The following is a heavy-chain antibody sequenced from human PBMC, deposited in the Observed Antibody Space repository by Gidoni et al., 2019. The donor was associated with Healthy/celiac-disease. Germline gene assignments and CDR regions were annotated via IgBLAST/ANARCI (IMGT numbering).Heavy chain of an antibody. V-gene: IGHV4-59*08. D-gene: IGHD3-9*01. CDR3: ARHGVLRYFDWLSGSGMDV. Sequence: QVQLQESGPGLVKPSATLSLTCTVPGGSLSGYYLCWIRQPPGKGLEWIGYIYYSGSTNYNPSLKSRVTISVDTSKNQCSLKLSSVTAADTAVYYCARHGVLRYFDWLSGSGMDVWGQGTTVTVSS. J-gene: IGHJ6*02. CDR1: GGSLSGYY. CDR2: IYYSGST.